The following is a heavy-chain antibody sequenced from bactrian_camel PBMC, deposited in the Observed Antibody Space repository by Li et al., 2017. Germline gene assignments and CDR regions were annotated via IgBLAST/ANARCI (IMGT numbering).Heavy chain of an antibody. CDR3: ASGGTWKLIY. J-gene: IGHJ4*01. D-gene: IGHD7*01. Sequence: VQLVESGGGSVQSGGSLRLSCAASGATGSGDYMAWFRQTPGKGREGVAAMQRDAGTLYDDSVKGRFTISRDNAKNTLYLQMNSLSTEDTAVYYCASGGTWKLIYWGQGTQVTVS. V-gene: IGHV3S10*01. CDR1: GATGSGDY. CDR2: MQRDAGT.